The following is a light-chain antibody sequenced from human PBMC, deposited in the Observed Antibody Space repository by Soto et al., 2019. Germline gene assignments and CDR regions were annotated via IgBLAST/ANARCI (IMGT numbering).Light chain of an antibody. CDR1: QSISSW. V-gene: IGKV1-5*01. J-gene: IGKJ1*01. CDR3: QQYNSYSWT. CDR2: AAS. Sequence: DIQMTQSPSTLSASVGDRVTITCRASQSISSWLAWYQQKPGKAPNVLIYAASSLQSGVPSRFSGSGSGTEFTLTISSLQPDDFATYYCQQYNSYSWTFGQGTKVDIK.